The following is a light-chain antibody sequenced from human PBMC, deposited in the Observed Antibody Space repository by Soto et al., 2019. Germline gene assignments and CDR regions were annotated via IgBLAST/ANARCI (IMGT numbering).Light chain of an antibody. CDR1: QSISSW. CDR3: QQYDSYSRD. V-gene: IGKV1-5*03. Sequence: DIQMTQSPSTLSASVGDRVTITCRASQSISSWLAWYQQKPGKAPKLLIYKTSTLQSGIPSRFSGSGSGTEFTLTISSLQPDDFATYYCQQYDSYSRDFGQGTRWRL. CDR2: KTS. J-gene: IGKJ5*01.